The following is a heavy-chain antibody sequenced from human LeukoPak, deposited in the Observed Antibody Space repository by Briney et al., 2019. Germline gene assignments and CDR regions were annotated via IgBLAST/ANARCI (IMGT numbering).Heavy chain of an antibody. J-gene: IGHJ4*02. Sequence: SETLSLTCAVYGGSFSGYYWSWIRQPPGKGLEWIGEINHSGSTNYNPSLKSRVTISVDTSKNQFSLKLSSVTAADTAVYYCALLGYCSGGSCYQVDYWGQGTLVTVSS. V-gene: IGHV4-34*01. CDR3: ALLGYCSGGSCYQVDY. CDR1: GGSFSGYY. CDR2: INHSGST. D-gene: IGHD2-15*01.